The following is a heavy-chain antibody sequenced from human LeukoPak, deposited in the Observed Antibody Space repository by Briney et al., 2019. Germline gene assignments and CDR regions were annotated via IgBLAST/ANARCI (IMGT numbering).Heavy chain of an antibody. CDR3: AKAVDGRGYYFERGADF. V-gene: IGHV3-23*01. CDR1: EFTLSSYA. D-gene: IGHD3-22*01. CDR2: ISGNGAHS. J-gene: IGHJ4*02. Sequence: GGSLRLSCAASEFTLSSYAMSWVRQAPGKGLEWASSISGNGAHSYYADSVKGRFTISRDFSRNAVYLQMSSLRVEDTAEYYCAKAVDGRGYYFERGADFWGQGTMVTVSS.